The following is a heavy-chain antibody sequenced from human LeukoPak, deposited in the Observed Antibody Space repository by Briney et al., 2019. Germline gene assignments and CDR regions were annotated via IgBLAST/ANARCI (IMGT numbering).Heavy chain of an antibody. CDR2: INHSGST. CDR3: ARRLRYFDWVRTYYFDY. D-gene: IGHD3-9*01. J-gene: IGHJ4*02. V-gene: IGHV4-34*01. Sequence: PSETLSLTCAVYGGSFSGYYWSWIRQPPGKGLEWIGEINHSGSTNYNPSLKSRVTISVDTSKNQFSLKLSSVTAADTAVYYCARRLRYFDWVRTYYFDYWGQGTLVTVSS. CDR1: GGSFSGYY.